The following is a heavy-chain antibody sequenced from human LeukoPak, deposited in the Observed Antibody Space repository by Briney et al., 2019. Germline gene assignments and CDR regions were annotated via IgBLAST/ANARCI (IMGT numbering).Heavy chain of an antibody. Sequence: ASVKVSCKASGYTFTGYYMHWVRQAPGQGLEWMGWINPNSGGTNYAQKFQGRVTMTGDTSISTAYMELSRLRSDDTAVYYCARDIVVAENWFDPWGQGTLVTVSS. V-gene: IGHV1-2*02. CDR1: GYTFTGYY. J-gene: IGHJ5*02. CDR2: INPNSGGT. CDR3: ARDIVVAENWFDP. D-gene: IGHD2-2*01.